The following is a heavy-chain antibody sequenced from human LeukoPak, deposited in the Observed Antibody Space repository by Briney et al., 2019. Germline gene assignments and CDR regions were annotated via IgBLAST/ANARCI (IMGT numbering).Heavy chain of an antibody. CDR1: GFTFSSYA. CDR2: ISYDGSDN. CDR3: ARARPSMWIDY. V-gene: IGHV3-30*04. Sequence: GGSLRLSCAASGFTFSSYAMYRVRPAPGKGLEWVAVISYDGSDNFYADSVKGRFTISRDSSKNTLYLQMKSLRPEDTAVYYCARARPSMWIDYWGQGTLSPSPQ. J-gene: IGHJ4*02. D-gene: IGHD5-12*01.